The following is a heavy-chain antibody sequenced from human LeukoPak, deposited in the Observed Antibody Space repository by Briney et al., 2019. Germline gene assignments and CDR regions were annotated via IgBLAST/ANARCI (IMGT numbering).Heavy chain of an antibody. CDR2: IHTSGST. CDR3: ARVRLGRGLDY. CDR1: GDSISSSY. V-gene: IGHV4-4*07. Sequence: PSETLSLTCTVSGDSISSSYWGWIRQPAGKGLEWIGRIHTSGSTYYRPSLKSRVTMSVDTSTNQFSLELSSVTAADTAMYFCARVRLGRGLDYWGQGTLVTVSS. J-gene: IGHJ4*02. D-gene: IGHD6-19*01.